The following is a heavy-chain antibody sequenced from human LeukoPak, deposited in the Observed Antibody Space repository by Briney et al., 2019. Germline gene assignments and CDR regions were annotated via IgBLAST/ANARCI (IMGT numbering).Heavy chain of an antibody. CDR3: AKGHTSLAP. Sequence: GGSLRLSCAASGFSFTTSWMSWVRRAPGKGVEWGASIEQDGSEKYYVDSLKCRFTISRDNAKNSLFLQMNSLRAEDTAVYYCAKGHTSLAPGGQGALVTVSS. CDR2: IEQDGSEK. V-gene: IGHV3-7*01. D-gene: IGHD5-18*01. CDR1: GFSFTTSW. J-gene: IGHJ4*02.